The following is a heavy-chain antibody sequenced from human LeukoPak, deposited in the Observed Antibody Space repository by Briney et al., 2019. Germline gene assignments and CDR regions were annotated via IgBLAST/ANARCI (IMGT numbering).Heavy chain of an antibody. CDR2: IDSSSGYI. J-gene: IGHJ6*02. CDR3: ARDRGMDV. Sequence: GGSLRLSCAASGFTFSTYSMNWVRQAPGKGLEWVSSIDSSSGYIYYADSVKGRFTISRDSAKNSLYLQMNSLRAEDTAVYYCARDRGMDVWGQGTTVTVSS. CDR1: GFTFSTYS. V-gene: IGHV3-21*01.